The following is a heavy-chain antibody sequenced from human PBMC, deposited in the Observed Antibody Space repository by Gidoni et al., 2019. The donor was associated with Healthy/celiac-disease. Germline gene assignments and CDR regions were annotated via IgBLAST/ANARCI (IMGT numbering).Heavy chain of an antibody. CDR3: ARGAIVVVPAASYYYYYYMDV. V-gene: IGHV3-33*01. D-gene: IGHD2-2*01. Sequence: QVQLVESGGGVVQPGRSLRLSCAASVFTFSSYGMHWVRQAPGKGREWVAVIWDDGSNKYYADSVKGRFTISRDNSKNTLYLQMNSLRAEDTAVYYCARGAIVVVPAASYYYYYYMDVWGKGTTVTVSS. CDR1: VFTFSSYG. J-gene: IGHJ6*03. CDR2: IWDDGSNK.